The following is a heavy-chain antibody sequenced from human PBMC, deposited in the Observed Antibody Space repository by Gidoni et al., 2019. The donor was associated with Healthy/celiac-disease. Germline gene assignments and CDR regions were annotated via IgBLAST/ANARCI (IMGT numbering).Heavy chain of an antibody. CDR3: AKDRLYYDFWSGYSNYYYYGMDV. CDR1: GFPFSSYA. J-gene: IGHJ6*02. V-gene: IGHV3-23*01. D-gene: IGHD3-3*01. Sequence: EVQLLESGGGLVQPGGSLRLSCAASGFPFSSYAMSWVRQAPGKGLEWVSAISGSGGSTYYADSVKGRFTISRDNSKNTLYLQMNSLRAEDTAVYYCAKDRLYYDFWSGYSNYYYYGMDVWGQGTTVTVSS. CDR2: ISGSGGST.